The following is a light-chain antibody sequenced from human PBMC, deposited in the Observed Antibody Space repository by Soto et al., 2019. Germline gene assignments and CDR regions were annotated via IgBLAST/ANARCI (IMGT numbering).Light chain of an antibody. V-gene: IGKV1-9*01. J-gene: IGKJ4*01. CDR3: RQLNTYPLT. CDR1: QGISSY. CDR2: AAS. Sequence: DIQLTQSPSFLSASVGDRVTITCRASQGISSYLAWYHQKPGKAPKLLLYAASTLQGGVPSRFSGSGSGTEFTLTISSLQPEDFATYYCRQLNTYPLTFGGGTKVEIK.